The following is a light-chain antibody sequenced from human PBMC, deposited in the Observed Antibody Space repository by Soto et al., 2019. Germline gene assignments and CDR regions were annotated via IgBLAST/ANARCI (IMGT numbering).Light chain of an antibody. CDR1: SSDVGAYNY. CDR2: EVS. V-gene: IGLV2-14*01. J-gene: IGLJ1*01. CDR3: SSYASSTLGV. Sequence: QSVLTQPASVSGSPGQSITMSCTGTSSDVGAYNYVSWYQQHPGKAPKLLIYEVSHRPSGVSNRYSGSKSANTASLTISGLQAEDEADYCCSSYASSTLGVFGTGTKLTVL.